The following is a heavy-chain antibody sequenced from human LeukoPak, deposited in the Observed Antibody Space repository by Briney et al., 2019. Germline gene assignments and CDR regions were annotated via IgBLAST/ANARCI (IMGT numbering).Heavy chain of an antibody. D-gene: IGHD5-24*01. J-gene: IGHJ4*02. CDR3: VRDARDGYNPLFDY. CDR1: GFTFSNYG. CDR2: IWYDGSNK. Sequence: RSGGSLRLSCAASGFTFSNYGMYWVRQAPGKGLEWVAVIWYDGSNKYYANSVKGRFTISRDNSKNTLFLQMNSLRAEDTAVYYCVRDARDGYNPLFDYWGQGTLVTVSS. V-gene: IGHV3-33*01.